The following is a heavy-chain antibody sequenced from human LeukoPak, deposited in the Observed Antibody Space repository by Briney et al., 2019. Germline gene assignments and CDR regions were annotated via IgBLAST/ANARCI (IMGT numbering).Heavy chain of an antibody. V-gene: IGHV3-23*01. J-gene: IGHJ5*02. CDR3: GHDGGQYSSGPASDP. CDR1: GIVFSNTA. D-gene: IGHD6-19*01. Sequence: GGSLRLSCAASGIVFSNTARNWPRQSPGRGLEWCSAISGGGERTFYADSVKGRFTISRANSKNMVYLKINSLRADDTAIYYCGHDGGQYSSGPASDPRGQGALVTVSS. CDR2: ISGGGERT.